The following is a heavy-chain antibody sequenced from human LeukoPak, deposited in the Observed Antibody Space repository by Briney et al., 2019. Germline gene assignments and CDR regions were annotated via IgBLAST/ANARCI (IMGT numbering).Heavy chain of an antibody. CDR2: IYPGDSDT. CDR3: ARAGYYDSSGQYYFDY. V-gene: IGHV5-51*03. Sequence: PGESLKISCKGSGYSFTSYWIGWVRQMPGKGLEWMGNIYPGDSDTRYSPSFQGQVTISADKSISTAYLQWSSLKASDTAMYYCARAGYYDSSGQYYFDYWGQGTLVTVSS. CDR1: GYSFTSYW. D-gene: IGHD3-22*01. J-gene: IGHJ4*02.